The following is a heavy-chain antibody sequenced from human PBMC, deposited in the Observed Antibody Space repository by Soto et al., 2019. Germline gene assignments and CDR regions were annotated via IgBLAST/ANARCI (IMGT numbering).Heavy chain of an antibody. CDR2: IDTSGTKI. CDR1: GYTFSDYY. J-gene: IGHJ4*02. Sequence: QVQLVESGGDLVKPGGSLRLSCAASGYTFSDYYMSWIRQAPGKGLEWISYIDTSGTKIYYADSVKGRFTITRDNAKNSLYLEMNSLRLEDTVVYYCASRYDMWSGYLSPVDYWGQGTLVTVSS. V-gene: IGHV3-11*01. D-gene: IGHD3-3*01. CDR3: ASRYDMWSGYLSPVDY.